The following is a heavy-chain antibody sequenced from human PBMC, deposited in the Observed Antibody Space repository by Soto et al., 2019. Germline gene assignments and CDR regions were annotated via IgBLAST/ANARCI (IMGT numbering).Heavy chain of an antibody. CDR3: TRGPEPSRSVGDPFDI. Sequence: VQVVESGGGLVQPGGSLRLSCAASGFAVSSNFMAWVRQAPGKGLERVSVFYAGGGNTDYADSVKGSVTISRDNSNNTLYLQMTSLKAEDTAVYYWTRGPEPSRSVGDPFDILGQGTMVTVSS. CDR1: GFAVSSNF. V-gene: IGHV3-66*01. CDR2: FYAGGGNT. D-gene: IGHD1-26*01. J-gene: IGHJ3*02.